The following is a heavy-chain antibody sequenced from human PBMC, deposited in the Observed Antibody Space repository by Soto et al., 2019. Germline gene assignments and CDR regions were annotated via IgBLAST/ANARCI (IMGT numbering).Heavy chain of an antibody. CDR1: GFTLSSYA. CDR2: ISYDGSNK. CDR3: ARSPYSSRAFDI. Sequence: LRLSCAASGFTLSSYAMHWVRQAPGKGLEWVAVISYDGSNKYYADSVKGRFTISRDNSKNTLYLQMNSLRAEDTAVYYCARSPYSSRAFDIWGQGTMVTVSS. V-gene: IGHV3-30-3*01. D-gene: IGHD6-13*01. J-gene: IGHJ3*02.